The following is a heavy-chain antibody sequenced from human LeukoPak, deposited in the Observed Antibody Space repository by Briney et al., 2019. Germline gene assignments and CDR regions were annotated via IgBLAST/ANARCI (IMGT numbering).Heavy chain of an antibody. Sequence: GGSLRLSCVASGFTFSSYSMNWVRQAPGKGLEWVSSISTSSSYIYYADSLKGRFTISRDNARNSLYLQMNSLRAEDTAVYYCASLLMAAAGKVDYWGQGTLVTVSS. D-gene: IGHD6-13*01. CDR1: GFTFSSYS. CDR3: ASLLMAAAGKVDY. CDR2: ISTSSSYI. J-gene: IGHJ4*02. V-gene: IGHV3-21*01.